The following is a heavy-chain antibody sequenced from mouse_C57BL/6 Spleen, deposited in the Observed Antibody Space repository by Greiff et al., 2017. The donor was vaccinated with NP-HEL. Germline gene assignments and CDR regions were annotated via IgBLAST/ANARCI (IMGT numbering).Heavy chain of an antibody. CDR3: ARKTAGSYWYFDV. CDR2: ISSGSSTI. J-gene: IGHJ1*03. Sequence: EVKLVESGGGLVKPGGSLKLSCAASGFTFSDYGMHWVRQAPEKGLEWVAYISSGSSTIYYADTVKGRFTISRDNAKNTLFLQMTMLRSEDTAMYYCARKTAGSYWYFDVWGTGTTVTVSS. CDR1: GFTFSDYG. V-gene: IGHV5-17*01. D-gene: IGHD1-1*01.